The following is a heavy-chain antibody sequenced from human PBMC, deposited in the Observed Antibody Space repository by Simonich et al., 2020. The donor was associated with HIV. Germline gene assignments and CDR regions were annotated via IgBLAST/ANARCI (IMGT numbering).Heavy chain of an antibody. Sequence: QVQLQQWGAGLLKPSETLSLTCAVYGGSFSGYYWSWIRQPPGKGLEWIGEINHSESTNYNPPLKSRGPISVDTSKNQFSLKLSSVTAADTAVYYCARGGYCSGGSCYPLFSRYGMDVWGQGTTVTVSS. V-gene: IGHV4-34*01. CDR3: ARGGYCSGGSCYPLFSRYGMDV. D-gene: IGHD2-15*01. CDR1: GGSFSGYY. CDR2: INHSEST. J-gene: IGHJ6*02.